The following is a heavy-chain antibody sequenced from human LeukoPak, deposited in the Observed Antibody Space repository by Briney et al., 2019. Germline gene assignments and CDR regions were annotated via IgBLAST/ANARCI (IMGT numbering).Heavy chain of an antibody. CDR3: ARGNYEPPWQWLVTYYFDY. D-gene: IGHD6-19*01. J-gene: IGHJ4*02. V-gene: IGHV4-34*01. Sequence: SETLSLTCAVYGGSFSGYYWSWIRQPPGKGLKWIGEINHSGSTNYNPSLKSRVTISVDTSKNQFSLKLSSVTAADTAVYYCARGNYEPPWQWLVTYYFDYWGQGTLVTVSS. CDR1: GGSFSGYY. CDR2: INHSGST.